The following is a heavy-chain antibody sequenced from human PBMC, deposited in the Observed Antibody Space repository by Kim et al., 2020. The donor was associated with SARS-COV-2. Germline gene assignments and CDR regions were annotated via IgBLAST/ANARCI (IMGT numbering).Heavy chain of an antibody. D-gene: IGHD3-9*01. CDR2: INHSGST. Sequence: SETLSLTCAVYGGSFSGYYWSWIRQPPGKGLEWIGEINHSGSTNYNPSLKSRVTISVDTSKNQFSLKLSSVTAADTAVYYCAREKGNYDILDDAFDIWGQGTMVTVSS. CDR3: AREKGNYDILDDAFDI. J-gene: IGHJ3*02. V-gene: IGHV4-34*01. CDR1: GGSFSGYY.